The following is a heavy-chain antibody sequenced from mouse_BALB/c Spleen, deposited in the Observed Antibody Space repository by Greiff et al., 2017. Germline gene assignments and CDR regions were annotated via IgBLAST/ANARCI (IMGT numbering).Heavy chain of an antibody. V-gene: IGHV5-9-4*01. J-gene: IGHJ2*01. CDR1: GFTFSSYA. CDR3: ARDEGYFDY. CDR2: ISSGGSYT. Sequence: EVHLVESGGGLVKPGGSLKLSCAASGFTFSSYAMSWVRQSPEKRLEWVAEISSGGSYTYYPDTVTGRFTISRDNAKNTLYLEMSSLRSEDTAMYYCARDEGYFDYWGQGTTLTVSS.